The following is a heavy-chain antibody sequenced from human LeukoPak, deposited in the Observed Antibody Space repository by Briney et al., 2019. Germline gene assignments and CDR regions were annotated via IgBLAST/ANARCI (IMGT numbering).Heavy chain of an antibody. D-gene: IGHD4-17*01. J-gene: IGHJ5*02. CDR3: VKDGVDYGENGWFDP. CDR1: GFSFSSYA. V-gene: IGHV3-64D*09. Sequence: PGGSLRLSCSTSGFSFSSYAMHWVRQAPGKGLEHVSVIGSNGITTYFADSMKGRFTISRDNSKNTLYLQMTSLRPEDTAVYYCVKDGVDYGENGWFDPWGQGTLVTVSS. CDR2: IGSNGITT.